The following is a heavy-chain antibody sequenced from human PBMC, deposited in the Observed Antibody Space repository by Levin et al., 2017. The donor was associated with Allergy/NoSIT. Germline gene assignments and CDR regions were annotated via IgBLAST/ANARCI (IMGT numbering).Heavy chain of an antibody. D-gene: IGHD3-22*01. CDR2: ISSSSTII. Sequence: RGESLKISCAASGFTFSAYRMNWVRQAPGKGLEWVSFISSSSTIIYYADSVKGRFTISRDNAKNSLFLQMNSLRDEDTAVYYCARDWDTSDSTGYYYSFEYWGQGTLVTVSS. J-gene: IGHJ4*02. CDR1: GFTFSAYR. CDR3: ARDWDTSDSTGYYYSFEY. V-gene: IGHV3-48*02.